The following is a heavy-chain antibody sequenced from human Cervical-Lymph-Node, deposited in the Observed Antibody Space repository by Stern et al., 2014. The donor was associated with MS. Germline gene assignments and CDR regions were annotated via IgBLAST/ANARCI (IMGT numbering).Heavy chain of an antibody. CDR3: ARDRANYGVFDY. Sequence: QVKLVQSGGEVKKPGASVKVSCKTSGYTFINYGITWVRQAPGQGPEWMGWVSGHNGITNDARKFQDRVTITRDTSTSTAYMELRSLTPDDTAVYYCARDRANYGVFDYWGQGSLVTVSA. CDR1: GYTFINYG. V-gene: IGHV1-18*01. J-gene: IGHJ4*02. CDR2: VSGHNGIT. D-gene: IGHD4/OR15-4a*01.